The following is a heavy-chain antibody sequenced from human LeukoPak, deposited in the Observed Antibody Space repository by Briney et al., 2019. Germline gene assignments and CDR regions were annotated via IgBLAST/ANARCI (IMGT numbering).Heavy chain of an antibody. Sequence: PSETLSPTCAVSGYSISSGYYWGWIRQPPGKGLEWIGSIYHSGSTYYNPSLKSRVTISVDTSKNQFSLKLSSVTAADTAVYYCASTSGSYYYWFDPWGQGTLVTVSS. CDR1: GYSISSGYY. D-gene: IGHD1-26*01. V-gene: IGHV4-38-2*01. CDR2: IYHSGST. CDR3: ASTSGSYYYWFDP. J-gene: IGHJ5*02.